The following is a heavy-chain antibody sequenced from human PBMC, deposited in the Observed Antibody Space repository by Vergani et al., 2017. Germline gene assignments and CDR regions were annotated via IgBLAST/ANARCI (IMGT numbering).Heavy chain of an antibody. CDR1: GFPFSDYG. CDR3: ARDFLTRVTTLDYYYMGV. J-gene: IGHJ6*03. D-gene: IGHD1-1*01. CDR2: ISYDGNKK. Sequence: QVQLVESGGGEVQPGRSLRLSCSAAGFPFSDYGVHWVRQAPGKGLEWVSVISYDGNKKNYADSVKGRFTISRDNSKNTLYLEMNALRAEDTAVYYCARDFLTRVTTLDYYYMGVWGKGTTVTVSS. V-gene: IGHV3-30*03.